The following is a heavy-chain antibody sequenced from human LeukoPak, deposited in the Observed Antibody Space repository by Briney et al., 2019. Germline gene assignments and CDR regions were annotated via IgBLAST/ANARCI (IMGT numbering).Heavy chain of an antibody. V-gene: IGHV3-15*07. CDR3: TTGIRGD. CDR1: GLTVTNAW. D-gene: IGHD3-10*01. J-gene: IGHJ4*02. CDR2: IASKTDGGAA. Sequence: GGSLRLSCSAPGLTVTNAWMNWVRQAPGEGLDWVGRIASKTDGGAADYAAPVKGRFTISRDDSKNTLNLQMNSLKTEDTAVYYCTTGIRGDWGQGTLVTVSS.